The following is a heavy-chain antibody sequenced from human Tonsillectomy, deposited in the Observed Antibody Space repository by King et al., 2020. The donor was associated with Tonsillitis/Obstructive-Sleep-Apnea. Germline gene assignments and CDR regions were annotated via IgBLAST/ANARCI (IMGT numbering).Heavy chain of an antibody. J-gene: IGHJ6*04. V-gene: IGHV3-7*01. D-gene: IGHD3-16*01. CDR3: ARDGGVGEGDV. CDR1: RFTFSDYW. Sequence: VQLVESGGGSVQPGGSLRLSCAASRFTFSDYWMSWVRQAPGKGPEWVANIKQDGSDKYYVDSVRGRFTISRDNAKNSLYLQMNSLRVEDTAVYYCARDGGVGEGDVWGKGTTVTVSS. CDR2: IKQDGSDK.